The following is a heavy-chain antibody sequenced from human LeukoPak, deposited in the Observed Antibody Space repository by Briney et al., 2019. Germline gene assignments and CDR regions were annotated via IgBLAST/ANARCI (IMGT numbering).Heavy chain of an antibody. D-gene: IGHD5-18*01. CDR2: ITWDGQNI. Sequence: PGGSLRLSCAASGFNFEDFTMHWVRQAPGKALEWVSLITWDGQNIEYQDSVKGRFTISRDNSENSLYLQMKSLKTEDTALYFCSKGDDRYGFDYWGQGTLVTVSS. J-gene: IGHJ4*02. CDR1: GFNFEDFT. V-gene: IGHV3-43*01. CDR3: SKGDDRYGFDY.